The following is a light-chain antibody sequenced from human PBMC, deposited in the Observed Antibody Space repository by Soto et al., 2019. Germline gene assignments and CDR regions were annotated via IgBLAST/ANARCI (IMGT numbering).Light chain of an antibody. CDR1: QSLLHNNGKTY. CDR2: DVS. CDR3: MQALQKPST. Sequence: DVVLTQAPLSLSVTPGQPAAISCKSSQSLLHNNGKTYLYWYLQKPGQPPQLLMYDVSNRFSGVPDRFSGSGSGTEYTLRISRVEAEDVGIYYCMQALQKPSTFGQGTKVDIK. V-gene: IGKV2D-29*01. J-gene: IGKJ1*01.